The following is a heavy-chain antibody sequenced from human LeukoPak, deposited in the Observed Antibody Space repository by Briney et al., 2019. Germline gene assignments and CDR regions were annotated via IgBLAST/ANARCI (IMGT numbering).Heavy chain of an antibody. D-gene: IGHD3-9*01. Sequence: PSETLSLTCTVSGYSISSGYYWGWIRQPPGKGLEWIGSIYHSGSTYYNPSLKSRVTISVDTSKNQFSLKLSSVTAADTAVYYCARGARIRYFDPSPYYFDYWGQGTLVTVSS. J-gene: IGHJ4*02. CDR2: IYHSGST. CDR3: ARGARIRYFDPSPYYFDY. V-gene: IGHV4-38-2*02. CDR1: GYSISSGYY.